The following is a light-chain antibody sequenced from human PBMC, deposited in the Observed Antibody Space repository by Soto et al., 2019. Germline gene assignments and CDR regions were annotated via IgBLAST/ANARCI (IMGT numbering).Light chain of an antibody. J-gene: IGLJ1*01. CDR1: FSDVGRYNS. CDR2: EVN. Sequence: QSVLTQPASVSGSPGQSITISCTGTFSDVGRYNSVSWYQQRPGKAPKLMIFEVNNRPSGVSNRSSGSKSGNTASLAISGLQTEDEADYYCSSYTSTSAVVFGSGTKVTVL. V-gene: IGLV2-14*01. CDR3: SSYTSTSAVV.